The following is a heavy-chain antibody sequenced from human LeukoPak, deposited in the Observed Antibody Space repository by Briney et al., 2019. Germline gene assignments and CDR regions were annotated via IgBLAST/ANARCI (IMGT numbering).Heavy chain of an antibody. V-gene: IGHV1-69*01. Sequence: VASVKVSSKASGGTFSSYAISWVRQAPGQGLEWMGGIIPIFGTANYAQKFQGRVTITADESTSTAYMELSSLRSEDTAVYYCARDRYCSSTSCYHTGSDYWGQGTLVTVSS. J-gene: IGHJ4*02. D-gene: IGHD2-2*01. CDR1: GGTFSSYA. CDR3: ARDRYCSSTSCYHTGSDY. CDR2: IIPIFGTA.